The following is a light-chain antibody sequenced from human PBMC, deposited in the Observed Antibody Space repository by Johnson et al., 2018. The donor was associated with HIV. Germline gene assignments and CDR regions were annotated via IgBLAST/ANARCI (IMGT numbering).Light chain of an antibody. CDR1: SSNIGNNY. CDR2: ENN. CDR3: GKWDTSLSAGGV. J-gene: IGLJ1*01. Sequence: QSVLTQPPSVSAAPGQKVTISCSGSSSNIGNNYVSWYQQLPGTAPKLLIYENNKRPSGIPDRFSGPKSGTSATLGITGLQTGDDADYYCGKWDTSLSAGGVFGTGTKVTVL. V-gene: IGLV1-51*02.